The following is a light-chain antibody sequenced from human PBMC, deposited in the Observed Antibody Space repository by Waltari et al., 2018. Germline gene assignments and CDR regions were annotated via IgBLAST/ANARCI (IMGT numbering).Light chain of an antibody. CDR2: RDN. CDR3: AAWDDSLGGSVA. Sequence: QSVLTQPPSASGTPGQRATISCSGSSSNTGNYYVYWYQHLPGTAPTPLCSRDNPRATGVPDRFSVSKSGTSASLAISGLRSEDEADYYCAAWDDSLGGSVAFGGGTKLTVL. J-gene: IGLJ2*01. V-gene: IGLV1-47*01. CDR1: SSNTGNYY.